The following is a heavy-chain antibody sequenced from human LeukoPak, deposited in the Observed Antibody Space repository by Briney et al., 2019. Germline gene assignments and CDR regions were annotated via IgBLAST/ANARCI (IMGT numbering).Heavy chain of an antibody. Sequence: PGGSLRLSCAASGFTFSSYGMHWVRQAPGRGLEWVAILWYDVSNRYYADSVKGRFTISRDNSKNTLYLQMNSLRAEDTAAYYCARDSPAYNWNYGIFDYWGQGTLVTVSS. D-gene: IGHD1-7*01. V-gene: IGHV3-33*01. CDR2: LWYDVSNR. CDR3: ARDSPAYNWNYGIFDY. J-gene: IGHJ4*02. CDR1: GFTFSSYG.